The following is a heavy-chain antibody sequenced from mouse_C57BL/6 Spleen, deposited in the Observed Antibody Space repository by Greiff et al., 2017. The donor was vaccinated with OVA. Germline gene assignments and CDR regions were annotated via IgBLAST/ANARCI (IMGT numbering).Heavy chain of an antibody. CDR1: GFTFSDYG. Sequence: EVKLQQSGGGLVKPGGSLKLSCAASGFTFSDYGMHWVRQAPEKGLEWVAYISSGSSTIYYADTVKGRFTISRDNAKNTLFLQMTSLRSEDTAMYYCARPYYGSSPNWYFDVWGTGTTVTVSS. V-gene: IGHV5-17*01. CDR3: ARPYYGSSPNWYFDV. D-gene: IGHD1-1*01. J-gene: IGHJ1*03. CDR2: ISSGSSTI.